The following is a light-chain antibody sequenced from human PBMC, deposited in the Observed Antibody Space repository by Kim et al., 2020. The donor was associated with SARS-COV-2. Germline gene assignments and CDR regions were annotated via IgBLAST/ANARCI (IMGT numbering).Light chain of an antibody. CDR1: QSISSS. CDR3: QQYNDWPPTWT. CDR2: GAS. Sequence: EIVMTQSPVTLSVSPGERATLSCRASQSISSSLAWYQQKPGQAPRLLIYGASTRATGIPARFSGSGSGTEFTLTISSLQSEDFAVYYCQQYNDWPPTWTLGQGTKVDIK. V-gene: IGKV3-15*01. J-gene: IGKJ1*01.